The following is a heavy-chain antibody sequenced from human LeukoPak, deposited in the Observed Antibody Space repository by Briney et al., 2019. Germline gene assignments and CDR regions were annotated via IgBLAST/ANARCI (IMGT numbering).Heavy chain of an antibody. V-gene: IGHV4-34*01. Sequence: PSETLSLTCAVYGGSSSDYRWSWIRQPPGKGLEWIGEINHSGSTNYNPSLKSRVTISVDTSKNQFSLKLTSVTAADTAVYYCARHETYHKILTGYSWTHYFDYWGQGTLVTVSS. CDR1: GGSSSDYR. CDR3: ARHETYHKILTGYSWTHYFDY. CDR2: INHSGST. D-gene: IGHD3-9*01. J-gene: IGHJ4*02.